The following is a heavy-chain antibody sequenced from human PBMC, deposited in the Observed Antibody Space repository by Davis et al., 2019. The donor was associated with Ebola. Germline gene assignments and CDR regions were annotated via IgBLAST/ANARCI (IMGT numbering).Heavy chain of an antibody. Sequence: PSETLSLTCAVYGGSFSGYYWSWIRQPPGKGLEWIGEINHSGSTNYNPSLKSRVTISVDTSKNQFSLKLSSVTAADTAVYYCARPSRMGSGSWPRHWSYYYGMDVWGQGTTVTVSS. CDR3: ARPSRMGSGSWPRHWSYYYGMDV. CDR2: INHSGST. CDR1: GGSFSGYY. J-gene: IGHJ6*02. V-gene: IGHV4-34*01. D-gene: IGHD3-10*01.